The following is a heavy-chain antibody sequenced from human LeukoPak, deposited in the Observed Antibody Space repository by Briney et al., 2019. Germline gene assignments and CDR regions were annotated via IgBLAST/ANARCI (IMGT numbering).Heavy chain of an antibody. Sequence: GASVKVSCKASGYTFSAYYIQWVRQAPGQGLEWMGWINPKSGSTSFPERFQGRVTVTRDMSTATVYMELARLRSDDTAIYFCAREMSDDYGDSPLYYWGQGTLVTVSS. V-gene: IGHV1-2*02. CDR1: GYTFSAYY. CDR3: AREMSDDYGDSPLYY. CDR2: INPKSGST. D-gene: IGHD4-17*01. J-gene: IGHJ4*02.